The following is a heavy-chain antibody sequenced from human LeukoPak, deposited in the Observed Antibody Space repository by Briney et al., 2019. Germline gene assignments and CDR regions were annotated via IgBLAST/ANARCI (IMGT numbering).Heavy chain of an antibody. CDR2: MNPNSGNT. CDR1: GYTFTSYD. CDR3: ARIKRGYSYGNFDY. Sequence: GASVKVSCKASGYTFTSYDINWVRQATGQGLEWMGWMNPNSGNTGHAQKFQGRVTMTRNTSISTAYMELSSLRSEDTAVYYCARIKRGYSYGNFDYWGQGTLVTVSS. J-gene: IGHJ4*02. D-gene: IGHD5-18*01. V-gene: IGHV1-8*01.